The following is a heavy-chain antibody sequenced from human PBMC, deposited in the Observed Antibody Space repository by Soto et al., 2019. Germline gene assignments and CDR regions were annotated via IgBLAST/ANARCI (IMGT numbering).Heavy chain of an antibody. J-gene: IGHJ6*02. CDR1: GFSLSTSGMC. CDR2: IDWDDDK. Sequence: ESGPTLVNPTQTLTLTCTFSGFSLSTSGMCVSWIRQPPGKALEWLALIDWDDDKYYSTSLKTRLTISKDTSKNQVVLTMTNMDPVDTATYYCARTAAAINPYYYYGMDVWGQGTTVTVSS. V-gene: IGHV2-70*01. CDR3: ARTAAAINPYYYYGMDV. D-gene: IGHD6-13*01.